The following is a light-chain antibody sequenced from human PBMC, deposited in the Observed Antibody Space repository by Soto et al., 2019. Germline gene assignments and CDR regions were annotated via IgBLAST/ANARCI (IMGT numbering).Light chain of an antibody. CDR3: QQYNKWPPIT. V-gene: IGKV3-15*01. CDR1: QSVSSN. Sequence: EIVMTQSPATLSASPGERATLSCRASQSVSSNLAWYQQKPGQAPRLLIYDTSTRATGIPARFSGSGSGTEFTLTISSLQSEDFAVYYCQQYNKWPPITFGQGTRLEIK. J-gene: IGKJ5*01. CDR2: DTS.